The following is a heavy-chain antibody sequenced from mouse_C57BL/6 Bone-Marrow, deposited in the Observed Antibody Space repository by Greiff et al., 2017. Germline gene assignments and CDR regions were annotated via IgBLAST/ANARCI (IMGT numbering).Heavy chain of an antibody. CDR1: GYTFTSYG. Sequence: VQLQQSGAELARPGASVKLSCKASGYTFTSYGISWVKQRTGQGLEWIGEIYPRSGNTYYNEQFKGKATLTADKSSSTAYMALRSLTSEDSAVYFFAIPLYYYGSPFDYWGQGTTLTVSS. V-gene: IGHV1-81*01. CDR2: IYPRSGNT. CDR3: AIPLYYYGSPFDY. D-gene: IGHD1-1*01. J-gene: IGHJ2*01.